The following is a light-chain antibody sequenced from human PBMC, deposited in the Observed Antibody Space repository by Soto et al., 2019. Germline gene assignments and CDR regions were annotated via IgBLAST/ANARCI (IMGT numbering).Light chain of an antibody. V-gene: IGKV3-11*01. Sequence: EIVLTQSPATLSLSPGERATLSCRASQSVSSYLAWYQQKPGQAPRLLIYDASNRATGIPARFSGSGSGTDCTLTINSREPEDFAVYNCQQRSSWPPGFTFGPGTKVDIK. CDR1: QSVSSY. CDR3: QQRSSWPPGFT. CDR2: DAS. J-gene: IGKJ3*01.